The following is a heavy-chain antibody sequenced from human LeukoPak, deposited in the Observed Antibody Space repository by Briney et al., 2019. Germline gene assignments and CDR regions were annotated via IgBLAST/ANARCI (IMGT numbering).Heavy chain of an antibody. CDR3: VRWGSGGLTLDY. J-gene: IGHJ4*02. CDR2: ISSSGDTI. CDR1: GLTFSDFY. Sequence: GGSLRLSCAASGLTFSDFYMSWIRQAPGKGLEWVSHISSSGDTIYYADSVRGRFTISRDNAKNSLYLQMNSLRVEDTAMYYCVRWGSGGLTLDYWGQGTLVTVSP. D-gene: IGHD3-10*01. V-gene: IGHV3-11*04.